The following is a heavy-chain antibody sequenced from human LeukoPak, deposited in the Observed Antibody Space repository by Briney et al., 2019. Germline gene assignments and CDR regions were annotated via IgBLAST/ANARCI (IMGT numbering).Heavy chain of an antibody. Sequence: PGGSLRLSCAASGFTFSSYSMNWVRQAPGKGLEWVSSISSSSSYIYYADSVKGRFTIPRDNAKNSLYLQMNSLRAEDTAVYYCARDIGSTGVARFDPWGQGTLVTVSS. D-gene: IGHD7-27*01. CDR3: ARDIGSTGVARFDP. CDR1: GFTFSSYS. CDR2: ISSSSSYI. J-gene: IGHJ5*02. V-gene: IGHV3-21*01.